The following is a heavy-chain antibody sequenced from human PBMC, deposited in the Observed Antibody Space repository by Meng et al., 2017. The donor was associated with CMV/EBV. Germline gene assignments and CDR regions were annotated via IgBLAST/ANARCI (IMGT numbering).Heavy chain of an antibody. D-gene: IGHD3-3*01. CDR1: GYTFTGYG. CDR3: ARGNGVAHDY. V-gene: IGHV1-3*01. CDR2: INAGDGNR. Sequence: QVQLVQSGAEVKKPGASVKVSCKASGYTFTGYGIHWVRQAPGQRLERMGWINAGDGNRKYSQKFQDRVTITRDTSASTAYMELSSLRSEDTAVYYCARGNGVAHDYWGQGTLVTVSS. J-gene: IGHJ4*02.